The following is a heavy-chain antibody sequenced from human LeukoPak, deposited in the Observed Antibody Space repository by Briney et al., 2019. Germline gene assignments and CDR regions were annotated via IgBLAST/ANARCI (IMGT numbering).Heavy chain of an antibody. V-gene: IGHV3-74*01. CDR3: AKVRVVFNWNYAYYFDY. Sequence: GGSLRLSCAASGFSFSSYWMHWVRQAPGKGPVWVSLISNDESTIIYADSVKGRFTISRDNSKNTLYLQMNSLRPEDTAVYYCAKVRVVFNWNYAYYFDYWGQGTLVTVSS. CDR1: GFSFSSYW. J-gene: IGHJ4*02. D-gene: IGHD1-7*01. CDR2: ISNDESTI.